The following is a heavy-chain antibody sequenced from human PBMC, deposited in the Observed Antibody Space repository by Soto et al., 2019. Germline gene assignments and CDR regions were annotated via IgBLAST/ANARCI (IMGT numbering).Heavy chain of an antibody. Sequence: SVKVSCKASGGTFSSYAISWVRQAPGQGLEWMGGIIPIFGTANYAQKFQGRVTITADKSTSTAYMELNSLRSEDTAVYYCERDQRRFLESSQAYYGMDVWGQGTTVTVSS. CDR2: IIPIFGTA. D-gene: IGHD3-3*01. CDR3: ERDQRRFLESSQAYYGMDV. V-gene: IGHV1-69*06. CDR1: GGTFSSYA. J-gene: IGHJ6*02.